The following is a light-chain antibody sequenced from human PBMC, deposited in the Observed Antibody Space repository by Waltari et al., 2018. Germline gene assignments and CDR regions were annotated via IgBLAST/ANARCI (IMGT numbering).Light chain of an antibody. CDR3: CSYAGLGIYV. CDR2: EVT. CDR1: SSDVVTYNL. J-gene: IGLJ1*01. Sequence: QSGLPQPAPVSGSPGQSITVSGTGTSSDVVTYNLVSLYQQYPGKAPKLMVYEVTKRPSGVSDRFSGSKSGNTASLTISGLQSEDEADYYCCSYAGLGIYVFGTGTKVTVL. V-gene: IGLV2-23*02.